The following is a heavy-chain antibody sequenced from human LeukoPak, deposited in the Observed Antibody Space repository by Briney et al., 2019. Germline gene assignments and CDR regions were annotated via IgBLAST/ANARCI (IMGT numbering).Heavy chain of an antibody. CDR3: AKGENYYYGMDV. V-gene: IGHV3-11*01. Sequence: GGSLRLSCAASGFTFSDYYMSWIRQAPEKGLEWLSYISPSGGTIYYTDSVKGRFTMSRDNAQNALYLQMNSLRAEDTALYYCAKGENYYYGMDVWGQGTTVTVSS. J-gene: IGHJ6*02. CDR2: ISPSGGTI. CDR1: GFTFSDYY. D-gene: IGHD3-16*01.